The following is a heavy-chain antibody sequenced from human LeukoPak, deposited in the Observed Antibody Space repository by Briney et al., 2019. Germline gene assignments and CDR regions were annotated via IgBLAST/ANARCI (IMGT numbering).Heavy chain of an antibody. J-gene: IGHJ4*02. V-gene: IGHV4-39*01. CDR1: GGSISSSSYY. Sequence: PSEALSLTCTVSGGSISSSSYYWGWIRQPPGKGLEWIGCIYYSGSTYYNPSLKSRVTISVDTSKNQFSLKLSSVTAADTAVYYCARLGPRIPTYDYWGQGTLVTVSS. CDR3: ARLGPRIPTYDY. CDR2: IYYSGST.